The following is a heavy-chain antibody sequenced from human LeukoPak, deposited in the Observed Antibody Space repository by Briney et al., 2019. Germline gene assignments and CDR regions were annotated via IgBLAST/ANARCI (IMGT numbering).Heavy chain of an antibody. Sequence: GGSLRLSCAASGFSLTNAWMSWVRQAPGKGLEWVSVIYSGGSTYYADSVKGRFTISRDNSKNTLYLQMNSLRAEDTAVYYCARASYYYGSGSPDYWGQGTLVTVSS. CDR3: ARASYYYGSGSPDY. CDR1: GFSLTNAW. CDR2: IYSGGST. D-gene: IGHD3-10*01. J-gene: IGHJ4*02. V-gene: IGHV3-66*01.